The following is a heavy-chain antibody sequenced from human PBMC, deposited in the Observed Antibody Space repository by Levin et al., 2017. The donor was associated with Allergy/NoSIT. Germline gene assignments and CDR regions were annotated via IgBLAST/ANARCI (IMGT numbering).Heavy chain of an antibody. J-gene: IGHJ3*02. Sequence: GSLRLSCTVSGGSISSYYWSWIRQPPGKGLEWIGYIYYSGSTNYNPSLKSRVTISVDTSKNQFSLKLSSVTAADTAVYYCAREASSSWYGHDAFDIWGQGTMVTVSS. V-gene: IGHV4-59*01. CDR1: GGSISSYY. D-gene: IGHD6-13*01. CDR3: AREASSSWYGHDAFDI. CDR2: IYYSGST.